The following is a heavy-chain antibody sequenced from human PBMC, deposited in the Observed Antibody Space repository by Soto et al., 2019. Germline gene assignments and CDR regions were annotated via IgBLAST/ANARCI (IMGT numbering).Heavy chain of an antibody. Sequence: SGGSLILSCAASGFTFSSYWMSWVRQAPGKGLEWVANIKQDGSEKYYVDSVKGRFTISRDNAKNSLYLQMNSLRAEDTAVYYCARDARGDLRFLEWSRGYYYYGMDVWGQGTTVTVSS. D-gene: IGHD3-3*01. CDR2: IKQDGSEK. CDR3: ARDARGDLRFLEWSRGYYYYGMDV. J-gene: IGHJ6*02. CDR1: GFTFSSYW. V-gene: IGHV3-7*01.